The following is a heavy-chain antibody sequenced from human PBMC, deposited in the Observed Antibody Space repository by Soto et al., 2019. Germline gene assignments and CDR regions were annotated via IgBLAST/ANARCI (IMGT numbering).Heavy chain of an antibody. CDR3: AKNGDNRQYDY. CDR2: IADTT. D-gene: IGHD7-27*01. V-gene: IGHV3-23*01. Sequence: EVQLLESGGGLVQPGGSLRLSCAASGFTFRIYGMTWVRQAPGKGLEWVSGIADTTYYADSVKGRFTISRDNSKNTLYLQMNSLRAEDTAVYYCAKNGDNRQYDYWGQGTLVTVSS. CDR1: GFTFRIYG. J-gene: IGHJ4*02.